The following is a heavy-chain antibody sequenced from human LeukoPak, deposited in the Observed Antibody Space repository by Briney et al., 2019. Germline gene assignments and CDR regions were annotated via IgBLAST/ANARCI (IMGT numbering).Heavy chain of an antibody. Sequence: KPSETLSLTCTVSGGSISSYYWSWTRQPPGKGLEWIGYIYYSGSTNYNPSLKSRVTISVDTSKNQFSLKLSSVTAADTAVYYCARGYSSSSEADYWGQGTLVTVSS. J-gene: IGHJ4*02. D-gene: IGHD6-6*01. V-gene: IGHV4-59*01. CDR1: GGSISSYY. CDR3: ARGYSSSSEADY. CDR2: IYYSGST.